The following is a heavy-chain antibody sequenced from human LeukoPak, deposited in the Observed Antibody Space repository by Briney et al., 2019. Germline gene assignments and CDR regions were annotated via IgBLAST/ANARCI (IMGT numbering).Heavy chain of an antibody. D-gene: IGHD6-13*01. CDR1: GFTFSSYG. CDR2: IRYDGSNK. J-gene: IGHJ4*02. CDR3: AKDPEIAAAGGDY. V-gene: IGHV3-30*02. Sequence: PGGSLRLSYAASGFTFSSYGMRWVRQAPGKGLEWVAFIRYDGSNKYYTDSVKGRFTISRDNSKNTLYLQMNSLRAEDTAVYYCAKDPEIAAAGGDYWAREPWSPSPQ.